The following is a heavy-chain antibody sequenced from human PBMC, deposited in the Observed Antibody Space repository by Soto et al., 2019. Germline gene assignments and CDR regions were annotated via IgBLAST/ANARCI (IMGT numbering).Heavy chain of an antibody. V-gene: IGHV3-23*01. D-gene: IGHD1-7*01. Sequence: GGSLRLSCAASGFTFSSYAMSWVRQAPGKGLAWVSVISGSGGSTYYADSVKGRFTISRDNSKNTLYLQMNSLRAEDTAVYYCAKDSAGGNFGGYYYYGMDVWGQGTTVTVSS. CDR1: GFTFSSYA. CDR3: AKDSAGGNFGGYYYYGMDV. J-gene: IGHJ6*02. CDR2: ISGSGGST.